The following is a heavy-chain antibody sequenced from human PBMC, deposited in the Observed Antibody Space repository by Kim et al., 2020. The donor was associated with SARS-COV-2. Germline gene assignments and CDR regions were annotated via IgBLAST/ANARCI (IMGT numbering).Heavy chain of an antibody. D-gene: IGHD3-9*01. J-gene: IGHJ4*02. V-gene: IGHV3-11*05. Sequence: GGSLRLSCAASGFTFSDYYMSWIRQAPGKGLEWVSYISSSTSYTNYADSVKGRFTISRDNAKNSLYLQMNSLRAEDTAVYYCARGFSDILTGHPDPVDYWGQGTLVTVSS. CDR1: GFTFSDYY. CDR3: ARGFSDILTGHPDPVDY. CDR2: ISSSTSYT.